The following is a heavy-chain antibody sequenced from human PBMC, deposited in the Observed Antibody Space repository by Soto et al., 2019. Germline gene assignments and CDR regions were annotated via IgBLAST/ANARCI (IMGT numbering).Heavy chain of an antibody. Sequence: SETLSLTCTVSGGSISSGGYYWSWILQHPGKGLEWIGYIYYSGSTYYNPSLKSRVTISVDTSKNQFSLKLSSVTAADTAVYYCAGIVVVVAATFFQEKHQSPWFDPWGQGTLVTVSS. CDR2: IYYSGST. CDR1: GGSISSGGYY. J-gene: IGHJ5*02. D-gene: IGHD2-15*01. V-gene: IGHV4-31*03. CDR3: AGIVVVVAATFFQEKHQSPWFDP.